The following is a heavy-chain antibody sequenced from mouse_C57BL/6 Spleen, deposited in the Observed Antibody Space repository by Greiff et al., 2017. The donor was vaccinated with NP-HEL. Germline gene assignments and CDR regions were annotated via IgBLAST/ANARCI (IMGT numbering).Heavy chain of an antibody. J-gene: IGHJ2*01. CDR1: GYTFTSYW. V-gene: IGHV1-55*01. CDR2: IYPGSGST. CDR3: AKLGRYFDY. Sequence: QVQLKQPGAELVKPGASVKLSCKASGYTFTSYWMHWVKQRPGQGLEWIGDIYPGSGSTNYNEKFKSKATLTVDTSSSTAYMQLSSLTSEDSAVYYCAKLGRYFDYWGQGTTLTVSS. D-gene: IGHD4-1*01.